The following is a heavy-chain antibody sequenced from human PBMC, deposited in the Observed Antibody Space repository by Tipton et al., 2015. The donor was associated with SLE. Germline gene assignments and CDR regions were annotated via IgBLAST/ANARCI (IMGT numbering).Heavy chain of an antibody. CDR3: ARIHYYGSGSRDY. D-gene: IGHD3-10*01. Sequence: SLRLSCAASGFTFNRHWMHWVRQAPGKGLMWVSRIDSDGTITNYADTVKGRFTISRDNAKDTLYLQMNSLRAEDTAVYYCARIHYYGSGSRDYWGQGTLVTVSS. V-gene: IGHV3-74*01. J-gene: IGHJ4*02. CDR1: GFTFNRHW. CDR2: IDSDGTIT.